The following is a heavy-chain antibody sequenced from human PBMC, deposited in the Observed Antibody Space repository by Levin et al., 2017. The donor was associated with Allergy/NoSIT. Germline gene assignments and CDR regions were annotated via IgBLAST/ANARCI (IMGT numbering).Heavy chain of an antibody. CDR3: ARVTRCGGDCYFLDY. Sequence: GGFLRLSCAASGFTFGDYYMTWIRRAPGKGLEWVSYISGSGSIIYYGDSVKGRFTISRDNAKNSLYLQMDSLRAEDTAVYYCARVTRCGGDCYFLDYWGQGALVTVSS. V-gene: IGHV3-11*01. CDR1: GFTFGDYY. J-gene: IGHJ4*02. D-gene: IGHD2-21*02. CDR2: ISGSGSII.